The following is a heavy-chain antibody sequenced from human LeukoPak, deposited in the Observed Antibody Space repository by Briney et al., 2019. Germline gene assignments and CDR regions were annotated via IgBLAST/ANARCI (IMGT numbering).Heavy chain of an antibody. Sequence: GGSLRLSCAASGFTFSSYWMHWVRQASGKGLVWVSRINGDGSSTNYADSVKGRFTISRDNSQNTLYLQMNSLRAEDTAIYYCAKKGVGSWYYFDYWGQGTLVTVSS. CDR1: GFTFSSYW. CDR3: AKKGVGSWYYFDY. CDR2: INGDGSST. J-gene: IGHJ4*02. V-gene: IGHV3-74*01. D-gene: IGHD6-19*01.